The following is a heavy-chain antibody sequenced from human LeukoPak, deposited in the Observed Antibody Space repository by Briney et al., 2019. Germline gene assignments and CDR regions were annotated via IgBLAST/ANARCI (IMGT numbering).Heavy chain of an antibody. CDR3: ARVFTIFGVAPHI. V-gene: IGHV3-21*01. Sequence: GGSLRLSCAASGFTFSSYSMNWVRQAPGKGLEWVSSISSSSSYIYYADSVKGRFTISRDNAKNSLYLQMNSLRAEDTAVYYCARVFTIFGVAPHIWGQGTMVTVSS. CDR1: GFTFSSYS. D-gene: IGHD3-3*01. J-gene: IGHJ3*02. CDR2: ISSSSSYI.